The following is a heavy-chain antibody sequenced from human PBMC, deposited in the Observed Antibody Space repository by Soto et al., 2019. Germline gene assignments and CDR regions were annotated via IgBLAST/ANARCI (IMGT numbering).Heavy chain of an antibody. Sequence: GGSLRLSCAASGFTFSSYAMHCVRQAPCKGLEWLAVISYDGSNKYYEDSVKGRFTISRDNSKNTLYLQMNSLRAEDTAVYYCARDRLAGTTNWFEPWGQGTMVTVSS. CDR1: GFTFSSYA. J-gene: IGHJ5*02. V-gene: IGHV3-30-3*01. D-gene: IGHD6-19*01. CDR2: ISYDGSNK. CDR3: ARDRLAGTTNWFEP.